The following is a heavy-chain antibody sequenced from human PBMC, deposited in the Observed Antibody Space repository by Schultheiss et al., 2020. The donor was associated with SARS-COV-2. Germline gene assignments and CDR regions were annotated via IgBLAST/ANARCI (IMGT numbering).Heavy chain of an antibody. Sequence: GGSLRLSCSASGFTFSSYAMHWVRQAPGKGLEYVSAISSNGGSTYYADSVKGRFTISRDNAKNTLYLQMNSLRAEDTAVYYCARVSPYYDSSGSFDYWGQGTLVTVSS. D-gene: IGHD3-22*01. V-gene: IGHV3-64*04. CDR1: GFTFSSYA. CDR3: ARVSPYYDSSGSFDY. J-gene: IGHJ4*02. CDR2: ISSNGGST.